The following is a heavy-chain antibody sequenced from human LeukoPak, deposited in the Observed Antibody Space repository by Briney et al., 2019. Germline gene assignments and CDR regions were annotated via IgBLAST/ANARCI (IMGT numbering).Heavy chain of an antibody. Sequence: GGSLRLSCAASGFTFSSYGMSWVRQAPGKGLEWVSAISGSGGSTYYADSVKGRFTISRDNSKNTLYLQMNSLRAEDTAVYYCAKTGEGYCSGGSCPNLFDYWGQGTLVTVSS. V-gene: IGHV3-23*01. CDR2: ISGSGGST. D-gene: IGHD2-15*01. J-gene: IGHJ4*02. CDR1: GFTFSSYG. CDR3: AKTGEGYCSGGSCPNLFDY.